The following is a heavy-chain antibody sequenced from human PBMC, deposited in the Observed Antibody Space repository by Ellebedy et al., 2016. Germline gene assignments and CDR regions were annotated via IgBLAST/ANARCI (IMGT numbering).Heavy chain of an antibody. J-gene: IGHJ4*02. CDR3: AKGPCSSTSCHLDY. V-gene: IGHV3-9*01. D-gene: IGHD2-2*01. CDR1: GFTFDDYA. Sequence: GGSLRLSXAASGFTFDDYAMHWVRQAPGKGLEWVSGISWNSGSIGYADSVKGRFTISRDNAKNSLYLQMNSLRAEDTALYYCAKGPCSSTSCHLDYWGQGTLVTVSS. CDR2: ISWNSGSI.